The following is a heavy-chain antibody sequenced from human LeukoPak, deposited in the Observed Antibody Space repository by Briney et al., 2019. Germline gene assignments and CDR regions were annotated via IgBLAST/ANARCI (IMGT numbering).Heavy chain of an antibody. CDR1: GYTFTSND. D-gene: IGHD4-23*01. Sequence: GASVKVSCTASGYTFTSNDIIWVRQATGQGLEYVGWMAPNTGATGSAQNFQGRVTTTRDTSISTAYLELSSLTSDDTAIYYCTRNGGGLGYWGQGTLVTVSS. CDR3: TRNGGGLGY. V-gene: IGHV1-8*01. J-gene: IGHJ4*02. CDR2: MAPNTGAT.